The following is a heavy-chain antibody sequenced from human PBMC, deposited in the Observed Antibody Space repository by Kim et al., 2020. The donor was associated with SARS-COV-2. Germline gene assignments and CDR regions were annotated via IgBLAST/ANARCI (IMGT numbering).Heavy chain of an antibody. Sequence: TNSHPALKSRVTISVDTSKNQFSLKLSSVTAADTAVYYCARGGQAEDFDYWGQGTLVTVSS. CDR2: T. J-gene: IGHJ4*02. CDR3: ARGGQAEDFDY. D-gene: IGHD6-13*01. V-gene: IGHV4-59*09.